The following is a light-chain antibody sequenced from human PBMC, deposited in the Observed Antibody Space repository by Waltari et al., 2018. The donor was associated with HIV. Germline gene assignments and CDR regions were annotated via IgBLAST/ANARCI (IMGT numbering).Light chain of an antibody. Sequence: SSELTQPPSVSVFPGQTTRITCYGDALPKQYAYWYQQKPGQAPLLVIYKDTDRPSGIPERFSGSSSGTTVTLTISGVQAEDEADYYCQSEDRSATYVIFGGGTKLTVL. CDR3: QSEDRSATYVI. CDR2: KDT. CDR1: ALPKQY. J-gene: IGLJ2*01. V-gene: IGLV3-25*03.